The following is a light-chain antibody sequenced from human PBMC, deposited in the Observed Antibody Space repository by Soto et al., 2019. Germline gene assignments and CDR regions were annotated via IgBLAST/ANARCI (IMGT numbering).Light chain of an antibody. V-gene: IGKV3-20*01. CDR1: QSVSSDY. J-gene: IGKJ1*01. Sequence: EVVLAQFRSALCLARGERAAVSCRASQSVSSDYLAWYQHKPGQAPRLLIYAASTRATGIPDRFSGSGSGTDFTLTITRLEPEDFAVYYCQQYGTYRTFGQGTKVDIK. CDR3: QQYGTYRT. CDR2: AAS.